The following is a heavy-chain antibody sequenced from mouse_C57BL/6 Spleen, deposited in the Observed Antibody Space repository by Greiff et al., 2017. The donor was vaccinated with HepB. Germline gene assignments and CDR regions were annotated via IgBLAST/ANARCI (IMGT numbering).Heavy chain of an antibody. Sequence: QVQLQQPGAELVKPGASVKLSCKASGYTFTSYWMHWVKQRPGQGLEWIGMIHPNSGSTNYNEKFKSKATLTVDKASSTAYMQLSSLTSEDSAVYYCAREGLLWYLMDYWGQGTSVTVSS. D-gene: IGHD2-1*01. V-gene: IGHV1-64*01. CDR2: IHPNSGST. J-gene: IGHJ4*01. CDR3: AREGLLWYLMDY. CDR1: GYTFTSYW.